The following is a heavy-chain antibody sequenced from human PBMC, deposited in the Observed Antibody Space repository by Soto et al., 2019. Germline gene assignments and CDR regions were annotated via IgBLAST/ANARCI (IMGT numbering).Heavy chain of an antibody. Sequence: GGSLRLSCAASGFTFSSYWMHWVRQAPGRGLVWVSRINSAGSSTNYADSVKGRFTISRDNAKNTQYLQMNSLRADDTAVYYCARADYSRGRYYLDAWGQGILVTVSS. CDR1: GFTFSSYW. D-gene: IGHD3-22*01. J-gene: IGHJ4*02. V-gene: IGHV3-74*01. CDR2: INSAGSST. CDR3: ARADYSRGRYYLDA.